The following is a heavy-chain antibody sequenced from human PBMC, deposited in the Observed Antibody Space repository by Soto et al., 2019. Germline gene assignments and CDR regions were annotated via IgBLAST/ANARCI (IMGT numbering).Heavy chain of an antibody. CDR3: ARGVSTSWYYNTKNWFDL. V-gene: IGHV1-8*01. CDR1: GYTFTSYD. J-gene: IGHJ5*02. Sequence: ASVKVSCKASGYTFTSYDINWVRQATGQGLEWMGWMNPNSGNTGYAQKFQGRVTMTRNTSISTAYMELSSLRSEDTAVYYCARGVSTSWYYNTKNWFDLWGQGTLVTVSS. CDR2: MNPNSGNT. D-gene: IGHD6-13*01.